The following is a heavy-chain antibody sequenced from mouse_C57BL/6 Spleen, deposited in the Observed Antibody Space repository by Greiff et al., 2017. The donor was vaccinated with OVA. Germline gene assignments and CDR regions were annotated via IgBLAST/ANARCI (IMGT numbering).Heavy chain of an antibody. CDR1: GYSITSGYY. D-gene: IGHD2-12*01. CDR3: AHDGDEAMDY. J-gene: IGHJ4*01. CDR2: ISYDGSN. Sequence: EVKLLESGPGLVKPSQSLSLTCSVTGYSITSGYYWNWIRQFPGNQLEWMGYISYDGSNNYNPSLKNRISITRDTSKNQLFLKWNTETDEEAATYYRAHDGDEAMDYWGQGTSVTVSS. V-gene: IGHV3-6*01.